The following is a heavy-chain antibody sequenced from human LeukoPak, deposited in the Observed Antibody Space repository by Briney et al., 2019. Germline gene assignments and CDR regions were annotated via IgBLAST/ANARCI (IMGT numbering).Heavy chain of an antibody. CDR2: ISGSSGDT. CDR1: GFTFSHYA. D-gene: IGHD2-2*01. Sequence: GGSLRLSCAASGFTFSHYAISWVRQAPGKGLEWVSVISGSSGDTYYADSVKGRFTISRDNSKNTLYLQMDSLRVEDTAVYYCARDRGSTRCDYWGQGTLVTVSS. CDR3: ARDRGSTRCDY. V-gene: IGHV3-23*01. J-gene: IGHJ4*02.